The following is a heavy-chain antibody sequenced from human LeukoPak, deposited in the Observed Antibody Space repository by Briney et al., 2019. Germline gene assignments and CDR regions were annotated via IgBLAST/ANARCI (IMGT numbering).Heavy chain of an antibody. CDR3: AKDVSLGYCSGGTCSAHFDH. J-gene: IGHJ4*02. CDR2: IGWNSGSI. V-gene: IGHV3-9*03. CDR1: GFNFDDYA. Sequence: LRLSXAASGFNFDDYAMHWVRQAPGKGLEWVSGIGWNSGSICYANSVKGRFTISRDNAKSSLYLQMNSLRAEDMALYYCAKDVSLGYCSGGTCSAHFDHWGQGTLVTVSS. D-gene: IGHD2-15*01.